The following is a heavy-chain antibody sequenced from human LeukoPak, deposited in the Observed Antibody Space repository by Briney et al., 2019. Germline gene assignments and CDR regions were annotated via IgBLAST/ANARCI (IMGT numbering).Heavy chain of an antibody. V-gene: IGHV4-4*02. CDR2: IYHTGSS. CDR1: GGSISSSNW. J-gene: IGHJ5*02. Sequence: PSETLSLTCAVSGGSISSSNWWSWVRQPPGKGLEWIGEIYHTGSSNYNPSLKSRVTISVGKSKSQFSLELSSVTAADTAVYYCARGGTTVAGTFWFDPWGQGTLVTVSS. D-gene: IGHD6-19*01. CDR3: ARGGTTVAGTFWFDP.